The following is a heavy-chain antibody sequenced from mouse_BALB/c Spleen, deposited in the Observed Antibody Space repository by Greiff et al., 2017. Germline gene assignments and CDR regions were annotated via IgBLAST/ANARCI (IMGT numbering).Heavy chain of an antibody. V-gene: IGHV2-2*02. Sequence: QVQLQQSGPGLVQPSQSLSITCTVSGFSLTSYGVHWVRQSPGKGLEWLGVIWSGGSTAYNAAFISRLSISKDNSKSQVFFKMNSLQANDTAIYYCASYGSSYDWYFDVWGAGTTVTVSS. D-gene: IGHD1-1*01. CDR1: GFSLTSYG. CDR3: ASYGSSYDWYFDV. CDR2: IWSGGST. J-gene: IGHJ1*01.